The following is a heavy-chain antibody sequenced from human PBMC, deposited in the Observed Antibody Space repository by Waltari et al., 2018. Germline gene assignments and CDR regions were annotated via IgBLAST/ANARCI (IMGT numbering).Heavy chain of an antibody. CDR3: ARGTSSWYQTNNWFDP. J-gene: IGHJ5*02. CDR2: INPSSGGT. Sequence: QVQLVQSGAEVTKPGASVKVSCKASGYSFTTYYLHWVRQAPGQGLEGMGWINPSSGGTKYAQKIQGRVTMTRDTSISTAYMELSSLRSDDTAVYYCARGTSSWYQTNNWFDPWGQGTLVTVSS. CDR1: GYSFTTYY. D-gene: IGHD6-13*01. V-gene: IGHV1-2*02.